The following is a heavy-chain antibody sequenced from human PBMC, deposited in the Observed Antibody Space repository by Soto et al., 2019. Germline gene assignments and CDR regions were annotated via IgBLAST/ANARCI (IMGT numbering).Heavy chain of an antibody. D-gene: IGHD3-3*01. CDR3: ARFWSVYYARGGPPCFDP. CDR1: GGSISSYY. CDR2: IYYIGST. V-gene: IGHV4-59*01. Sequence: LSRTCTVSGGSISSYYWSWIRQPPGKGLEWIGYIYYIGSTNYTPSLKSRVTISVDTSKNQFSLKLSSVTAADTAVYYCARFWSVYYARGGPPCFDPWGQGTLVTVSS. J-gene: IGHJ5*02.